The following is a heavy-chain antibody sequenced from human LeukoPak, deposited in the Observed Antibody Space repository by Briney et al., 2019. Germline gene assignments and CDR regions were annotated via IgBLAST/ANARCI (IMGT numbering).Heavy chain of an antibody. D-gene: IGHD1-26*01. V-gene: IGHV4-4*09. J-gene: IGHJ4*02. CDR2: IYTSGST. CDR3: ASLGGSGGYQPY. CDR1: GGSISSYY. Sequence: SETLSLTCTVSGGSISSYYWSWIRQPPGKGLEWIGYIYTSGSTNYNPSLKSRVTISVDTSKNQFSLKLSSVTAADTAVYYCASLGGSGGYQPYWGQGTLVTVSS.